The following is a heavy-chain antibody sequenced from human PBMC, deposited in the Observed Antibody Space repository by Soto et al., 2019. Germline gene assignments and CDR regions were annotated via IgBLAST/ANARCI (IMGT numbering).Heavy chain of an antibody. V-gene: IGHV1-24*01. CDR1: GYTLTELS. CDR3: ATDPRGYYDSSGYYPIGSP. D-gene: IGHD3-22*01. J-gene: IGHJ5*02. Sequence: ASVKVSCKVSGYTLTELSMHWVRQAPGKGLEWMGGFDPEDGETIYAQKFQGRVTMTEDTSTDTAYMELSSLRSEDTAVYYCATDPRGYYDSSGYYPIGSPWGQGTLVTVSS. CDR2: FDPEDGET.